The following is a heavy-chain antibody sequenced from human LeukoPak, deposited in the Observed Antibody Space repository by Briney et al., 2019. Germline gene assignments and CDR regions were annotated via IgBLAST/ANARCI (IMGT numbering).Heavy chain of an antibody. CDR3: ARADAAGTVQH. D-gene: IGHD6-13*01. V-gene: IGHV1-2*04. Sequence: ASVKVSCKASGYTFTSYGISWVRQAPGQGLEWMGWINPNSGGTNYAQKFQGWVTMTRDTSISTAYMELSRLRSDDTAVYYCARADAAGTVQHWGQGTLVTVSS. CDR2: INPNSGGT. J-gene: IGHJ1*01. CDR1: GYTFTSYG.